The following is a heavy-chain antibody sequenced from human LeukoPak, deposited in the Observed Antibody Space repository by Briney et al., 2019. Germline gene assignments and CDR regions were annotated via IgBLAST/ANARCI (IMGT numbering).Heavy chain of an antibody. Sequence: SETLSLTCTVSGGSISSYYWSWIRQPPGKGLEWIGYIYYSGSTNYNPSLKSRVTISVDTSKNQFSLKLSSVTAADTAVYYCARVVTVRGGYFDYWGQGTLVTVSS. J-gene: IGHJ4*02. CDR3: ARVVTVRGGYFDY. CDR2: IYYSGST. D-gene: IGHD5-18*01. CDR1: GGSISSYY. V-gene: IGHV4-59*01.